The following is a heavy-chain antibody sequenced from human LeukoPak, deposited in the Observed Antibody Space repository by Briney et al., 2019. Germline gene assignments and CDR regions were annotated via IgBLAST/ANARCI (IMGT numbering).Heavy chain of an antibody. D-gene: IGHD2-15*01. CDR3: ARPQRYCSGGSCYSNDAFDI. Sequence: SETLSLTCTVSGGSISSYYWSWIRQPPGKGLEWIGYIYYSGSTNYNPSLKSRVTMSVDTSKNQFSLKLSSVTAADTAVYYCARPQRYCSGGSCYSNDAFDIWGQGTMVTVSS. CDR1: GGSISSYY. CDR2: IYYSGST. V-gene: IGHV4-59*12. J-gene: IGHJ3*02.